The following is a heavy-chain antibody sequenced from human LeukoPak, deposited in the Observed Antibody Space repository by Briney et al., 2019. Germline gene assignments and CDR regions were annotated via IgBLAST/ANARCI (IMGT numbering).Heavy chain of an antibody. CDR2: INQDGSET. Sequence: GGSLRLXCAASGFTFSGSWMDWDRQAPGKGLEWVANINQDGSETYYVDSAKGRFTISRDNAKNSLYLQMDSLRVEYTAMYYCTKALDFWGQGTLVTVSS. V-gene: IGHV3-7*01. CDR1: GFTFSGSW. J-gene: IGHJ4*02. CDR3: TKALDF.